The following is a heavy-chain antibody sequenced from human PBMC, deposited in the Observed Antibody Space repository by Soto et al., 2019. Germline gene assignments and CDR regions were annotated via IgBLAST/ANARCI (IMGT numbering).Heavy chain of an antibody. Sequence: GSLRLSCAASGFTFSNSWMSWVRQAPGKGLEWVANIKEDGSEKDYVDPVKGRFTITRDNAKNSLYLQMNNLRAEDTAVYFCTRKHFGMDVWGQGTTVTVSS. CDR2: IKEDGSEK. J-gene: IGHJ6*02. CDR3: TRKHFGMDV. CDR1: GFTFSNSW. V-gene: IGHV3-7*03.